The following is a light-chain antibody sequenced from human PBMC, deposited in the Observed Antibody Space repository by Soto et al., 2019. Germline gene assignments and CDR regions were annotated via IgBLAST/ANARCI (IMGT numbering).Light chain of an antibody. Sequence: DIPMTQSPSTLSASVGDRVTITCRASQSIDSWLAWYQQKPGKAPKLLIYDASSLESGVSSRFSGSGSGTEFTLTISSLQPDDFATYYCQQFHTYYTFGQGTKLEIK. CDR3: QQFHTYYT. CDR1: QSIDSW. J-gene: IGKJ2*01. V-gene: IGKV1-5*01. CDR2: DAS.